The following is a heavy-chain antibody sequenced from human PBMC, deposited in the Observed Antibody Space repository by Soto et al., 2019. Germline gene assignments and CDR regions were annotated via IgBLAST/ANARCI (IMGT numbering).Heavy chain of an antibody. V-gene: IGHV1-8*01. J-gene: IGHJ5*02. D-gene: IGHD3-22*01. CDR2: MNPNSGNT. CDR3: ARNYYDSSGPRRAHWFDP. CDR1: GYTFTSYD. Sequence: ASVKVSCKASGYTFTSYDINWVRQATGQGLEWMGWMNPNSGNTGYAQKFQGRVTMTRNTSISTAYMELSSLRSEDTAVYYCARNYYDSSGPRRAHWFDPWGQGTLVTVSS.